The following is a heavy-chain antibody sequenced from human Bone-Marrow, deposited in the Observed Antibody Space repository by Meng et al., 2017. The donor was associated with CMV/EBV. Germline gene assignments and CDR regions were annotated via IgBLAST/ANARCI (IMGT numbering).Heavy chain of an antibody. D-gene: IGHD6-6*01. CDR3: ARIPKVFYSSSLGGDY. J-gene: IGHJ4*02. Sequence: ASVKVSCKASGYTFTSYGISWVRQAPGQGLEWMGWISAYNGNTNYAQKLQGRVTMTTDTSTSTAYMELRSLRSDDTAVYYCARIPKVFYSSSLGGDYWGQGTLVTVSS. V-gene: IGHV1-18*01. CDR1: GYTFTSYG. CDR2: ISAYNGNT.